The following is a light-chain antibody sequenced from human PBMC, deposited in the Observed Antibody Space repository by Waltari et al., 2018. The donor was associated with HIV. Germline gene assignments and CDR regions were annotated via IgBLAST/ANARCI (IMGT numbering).Light chain of an antibody. V-gene: IGLV4-69*02. CDR2: VKYDGSH. CDR1: SGHSRYG. CDR3: QTWGAGDHV. J-gene: IGLJ2*01. Sequence: QLMLTQSPSASASLGGSVTLTCTLDSGHSRYGLGWHQQQPEKGPRFLMRVKYDGSHIKGDGIPDRFSGSSSGAERYLTISSLRSEDEADYYCQTWGAGDHVFGGGTKLTVL.